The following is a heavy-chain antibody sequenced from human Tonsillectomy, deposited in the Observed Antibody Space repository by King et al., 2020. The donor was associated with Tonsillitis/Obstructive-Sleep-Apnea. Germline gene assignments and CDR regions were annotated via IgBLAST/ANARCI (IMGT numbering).Heavy chain of an antibody. CDR1: GFTFSGYA. V-gene: IGHV3-23*04. CDR3: ARSYGDYRHFDC. Sequence: VQLVESGGGLVQPGGSLRLSCAASGFTFSGYAMTWVRQAPGKGLAWVSAINFSGGRTYYADSVKGRFTVSRDNSKNTLFLQMNSLSAADTAVYYCARSYGDYRHFDCWGQGTLVTVSS. J-gene: IGHJ4*02. CDR2: INFSGGRT. D-gene: IGHD4-17*01.